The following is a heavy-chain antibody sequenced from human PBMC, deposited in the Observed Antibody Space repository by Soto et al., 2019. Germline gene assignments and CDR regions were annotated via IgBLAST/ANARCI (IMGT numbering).Heavy chain of an antibody. CDR1: GYTLTELS. D-gene: IGHD1-20*01. V-gene: IGHV1-24*01. J-gene: IGHJ5*02. CDR2: FDPEDGET. CDR3: ATESLYIQSPGAGYNWFDP. Sequence: ASVKASCKVSGYTLTELSMHWVRQAPGKGLEWMGGFDPEDGETIYAQKFQGRVTMTEDTSTDTAYMELSSLRSEDTAVYYCATESLYIQSPGAGYNWFDPWGQGTLVTVSS.